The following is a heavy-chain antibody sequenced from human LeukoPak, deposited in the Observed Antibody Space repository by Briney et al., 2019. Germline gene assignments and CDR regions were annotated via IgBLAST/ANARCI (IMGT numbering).Heavy chain of an antibody. D-gene: IGHD6-13*01. J-gene: IGHJ6*03. CDR1: GGFFSGYY. CDR3: AIMAASGIPRGYYYVDV. V-gene: IGHV4-34*01. CDR2: TDHSGST. Sequence: SESLSLTCAVYGGFFSGYYWTWIRQSPRRGLEWIGETDHSGSTIYNPSLKSRVAISVDTSKNQFSLHLSSVPAADTSIYYCAIMAASGIPRGYYYVDVWGKGTTVTVSS.